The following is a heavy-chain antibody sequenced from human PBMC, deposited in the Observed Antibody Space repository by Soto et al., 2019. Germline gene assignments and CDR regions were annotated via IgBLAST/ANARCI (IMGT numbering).Heavy chain of an antibody. V-gene: IGHV4-34*01. CDR1: GGSFSGYY. J-gene: IGHJ4*02. CDR2: INHSGST. Sequence: PSETLSLTCAVYGGSFSGYYWSWIRQPPGKGLEWIGEINHSGSTNYNPSIKSRVTISVDTSKNQFSLKLSSVTAADTAVYYCARGTVLRYSPHFGYYFDYWGQGTRVTVPS. D-gene: IGHD3-9*01. CDR3: ARGTVLRYSPHFGYYFDY.